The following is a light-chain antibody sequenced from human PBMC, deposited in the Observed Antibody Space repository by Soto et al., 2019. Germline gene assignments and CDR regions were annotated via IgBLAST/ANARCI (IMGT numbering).Light chain of an antibody. CDR2: GAS. CDR3: QQYASSPVYT. J-gene: IGKJ2*01. CDR1: QSVSSSY. V-gene: IGKV3-20*01. Sequence: EIVLTQSPGTLSLSPGERATLSCRASQSVSSSYLAWYQQKPGQAPRLLIYGASSRATGIPDRFSGSGSGTDFTHTISRREPEDFAVYYCQQYASSPVYTFGQGTKLEIK.